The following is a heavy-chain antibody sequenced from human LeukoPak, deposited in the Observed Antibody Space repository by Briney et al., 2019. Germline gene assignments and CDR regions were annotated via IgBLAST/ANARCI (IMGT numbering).Heavy chain of an antibody. CDR2: TQQAGSET. CDR3: ARDGSGYSYN. J-gene: IGHJ4*02. D-gene: IGHD5-18*01. CDR1: GFAFNTYW. V-gene: IGHV3-7*01. Sequence: GGSLRLSCAASGFAFNTYWMSWVRQAPGKGLEWVANTQQAGSETYYVDSVKGRFTISRDNAKNSLYLQMNSLRAEDTAVYYCARDGSGYSYNWGQGTLVTVSS.